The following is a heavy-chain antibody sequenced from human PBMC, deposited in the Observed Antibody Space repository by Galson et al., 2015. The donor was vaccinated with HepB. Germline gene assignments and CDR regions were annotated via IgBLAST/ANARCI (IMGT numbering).Heavy chain of an antibody. CDR3: ARGPRGDDQPDYYYMDV. J-gene: IGHJ6*03. Sequence: SLRLSCAASGFTFSSYSMNWVRQAPGKGLEWVSYISSSSSTIYYADSVKGRFTISRDNAKNSLCLQMNSLRAEDTAVYYCARGPRGDDQPDYYYMDVWGKGTTVTVSS. CDR1: GFTFSSYS. V-gene: IGHV3-48*01. CDR2: ISSSSSTI. D-gene: IGHD2-2*01.